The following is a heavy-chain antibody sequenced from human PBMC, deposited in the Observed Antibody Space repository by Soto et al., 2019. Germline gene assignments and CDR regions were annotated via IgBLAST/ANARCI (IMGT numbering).Heavy chain of an antibody. CDR1: GFNVSTNY. Sequence: GGSLRLSCVASGFNVSTNYMNWVRQAPGKGLEWVSVIYSSGATYYADSVKGRFSISRDSSKNTLYLQMNSLRAGDTAVYYCARALGQQLGHYYYYGMDVWGQGTTVTVSS. CDR3: ARALGQQLGHYYYYGMDV. V-gene: IGHV3-66*01. CDR2: IYSSGAT. J-gene: IGHJ6*02. D-gene: IGHD6-13*01.